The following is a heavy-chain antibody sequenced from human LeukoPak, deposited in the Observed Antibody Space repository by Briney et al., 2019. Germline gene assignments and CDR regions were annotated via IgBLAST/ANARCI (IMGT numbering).Heavy chain of an antibody. D-gene: IGHD1-14*01. CDR2: MNPNSGNT. V-gene: IGHV1-8*01. Sequence: ASVKVSCKASGYTFTSYDINWVRQATGQGLEWMGWMNPNSGNTGYAQKFQGRVTMTRDTSISTAYMELSRLRSDDTAVYYCARDVKLAGHHNWFDPWGQGTLVTVSS. J-gene: IGHJ5*02. CDR1: GYTFTSYD. CDR3: ARDVKLAGHHNWFDP.